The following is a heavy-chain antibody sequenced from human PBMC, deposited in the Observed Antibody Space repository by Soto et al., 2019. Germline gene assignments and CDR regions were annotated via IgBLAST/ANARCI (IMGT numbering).Heavy chain of an antibody. CDR2: IYYTGNT. J-gene: IGHJ5*02. CDR1: GGSVSSGSYY. Sequence: QVQLQESGPGLVKPSQTLSLTCTVSGGSVSSGSYYWSWIRQHPGRGLEWIGYIYYTGNTYYNPSLKSRLAISVDTSKNQFSLKLTSVTAADTAVYYCAREDSSAWYRVSDLWGQGTLVTVSS. CDR3: AREDSSAWYRVSDL. D-gene: IGHD6-19*01. V-gene: IGHV4-31*03.